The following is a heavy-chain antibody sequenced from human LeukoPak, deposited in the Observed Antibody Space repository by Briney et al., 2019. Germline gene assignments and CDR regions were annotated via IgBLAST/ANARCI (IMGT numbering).Heavy chain of an antibody. Sequence: GGSLRLSCAASGFTFSSYAMSWVRQAPGKGLEWVSGISGGGGSTYYADSVKGRFTISRDNSKNTLYLQMNSLRAEDTAVYYCAKDYSSSLTNWFDPWGQGTLVTVSS. CDR2: ISGGGGST. J-gene: IGHJ5*02. CDR3: AKDYSSSLTNWFDP. V-gene: IGHV3-23*01. CDR1: GFTFSSYA. D-gene: IGHD6-6*01.